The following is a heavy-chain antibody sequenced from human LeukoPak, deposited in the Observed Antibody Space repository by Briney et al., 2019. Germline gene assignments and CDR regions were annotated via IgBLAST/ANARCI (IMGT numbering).Heavy chain of an antibody. CDR1: GFTFSSYW. Sequence: GGSLRLSCAASGFTFSSYWMHWVRQAPGKGLVWVSRINSDGSSTSYADSVKGRSTISRDNAKNTLYLQMNSLKTEDTAVYYCTTDPNVLLWFGESSREYYFDYWGQGTLVTVSS. V-gene: IGHV3-74*01. CDR2: INSDGSST. D-gene: IGHD3-10*01. J-gene: IGHJ4*02. CDR3: TTDPNVLLWFGESSREYYFDY.